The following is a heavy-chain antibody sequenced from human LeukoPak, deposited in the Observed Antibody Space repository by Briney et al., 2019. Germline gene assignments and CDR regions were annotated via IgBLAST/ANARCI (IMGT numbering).Heavy chain of an antibody. D-gene: IGHD3-10*01. V-gene: IGHV5-51*01. CDR1: GYSFTSYW. J-gene: IGHJ3*02. Sequence: GESLKISCKGSGYSFTSYWIGWVRQMPGKGLEWMGIIYPGDSDTRYSPSFQGQVTISADKSISTAYLRWSSLKASDTAMYYCARGQYGSGSIGGDAFDIWGQGTMVTVSS. CDR2: IYPGDSDT. CDR3: ARGQYGSGSIGGDAFDI.